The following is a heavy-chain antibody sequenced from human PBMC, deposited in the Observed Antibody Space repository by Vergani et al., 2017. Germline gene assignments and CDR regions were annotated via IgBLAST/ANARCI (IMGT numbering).Heavy chain of an antibody. D-gene: IGHD2-15*01. CDR3: AREGPLYCSGGSCYPISYYYYYGMDV. Sequence: VQLVQSGAEVKKPGSSVKVSCKASGGTFSSYAISWVRQAPGQGLEWRGGIIPIFGTANYAQKFQGRVTITADKSTSTAYMELSSLRSEDTAVYYCAREGPLYCSGGSCYPISYYYYYGMDVWGQGTTVTVSS. V-gene: IGHV1-69*06. CDR2: IIPIFGTA. J-gene: IGHJ6*02. CDR1: GGTFSSYA.